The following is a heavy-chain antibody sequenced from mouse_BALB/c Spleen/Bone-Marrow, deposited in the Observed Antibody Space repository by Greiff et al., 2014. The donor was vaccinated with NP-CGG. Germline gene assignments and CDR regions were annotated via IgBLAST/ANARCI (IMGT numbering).Heavy chain of an antibody. V-gene: IGHV1-26*01. J-gene: IGHJ4*01. D-gene: IGHD1-2*01. CDR1: GYSFTGYY. CDR3: HYYGYGGAMDY. CDR2: VNPNNGGT. Sequence: VQLQQSGPDLVKPGASVKISCKASGYSFTGYYMHWVKQRLGKSLEWIGRVNPNNGGTSFNEKFKGKAIFTVDKSSSAAYMELRSRTSEDSAVYYCHYYGYGGAMDYWGQGTSVTVSA.